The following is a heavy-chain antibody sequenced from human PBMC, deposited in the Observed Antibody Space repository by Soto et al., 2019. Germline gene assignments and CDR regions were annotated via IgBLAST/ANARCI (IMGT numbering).Heavy chain of an antibody. J-gene: IGHJ6*02. CDR1: GGSISSSSYY. V-gene: IGHV4-39*01. D-gene: IGHD3-10*01. Sequence: PSETLSLTCTVSGGSISSSSYYWGWIRQPPGKGLEWIGSIYYSGSTYYNPSLKSRVTISVDTSKNQFSLKLSSVTAAHTAVYYYDGGSADYYGMDDWGQGTTVTVSS. CDR2: IYYSGST. CDR3: DGGSADYYGMDD.